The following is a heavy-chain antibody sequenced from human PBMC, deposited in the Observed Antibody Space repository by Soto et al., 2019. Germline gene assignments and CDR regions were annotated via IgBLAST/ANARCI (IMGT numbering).Heavy chain of an antibody. CDR1: GFTFSSYA. V-gene: IGHV3-30-3*01. Sequence: QVQLVESGGGVVQPGRSLRLSCAASGFTFSSYAMHWVRQAPGKGLEWVAVISYDGSNKYYADSVKGRFTISRDNSKNPLYLQMNSLRAEDTAVYYCARDPEYSSSPGGYWGQGTLVTVSS. J-gene: IGHJ4*02. CDR2: ISYDGSNK. D-gene: IGHD6-6*01. CDR3: ARDPEYSSSPGGY.